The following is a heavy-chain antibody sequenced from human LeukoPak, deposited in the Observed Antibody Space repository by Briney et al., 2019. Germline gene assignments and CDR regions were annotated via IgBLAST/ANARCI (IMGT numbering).Heavy chain of an antibody. CDR2: VYSGGTT. D-gene: IGHD6-13*01. CDR3: ARVKVAVAGIGWFDP. CDR1: GFTVRSNY. J-gene: IGHJ5*02. V-gene: IGHV3-53*01. Sequence: GGSLRLSCVASGFTVRSNYMSCVRQAPGRGLEWVSVVYSGGTTYYADSVKGRFTISRDNSKNTLYLQMNSLRAEDTAVYYCARVKVAVAGIGWFDPWGQGSLVTVSS.